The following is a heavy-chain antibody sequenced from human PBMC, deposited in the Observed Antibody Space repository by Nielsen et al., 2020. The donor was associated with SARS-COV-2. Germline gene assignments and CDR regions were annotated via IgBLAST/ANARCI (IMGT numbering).Heavy chain of an antibody. Sequence: SETLSLTCTVSDGSISSYYWSWIRQPPGKGLEWIGYIYYSGSTNYNPSLKSRVTISVDTSKNQFSLKLSSVTAADTAVYYCARPVAVAGSNWFDPWGQGTLVTVSS. CDR3: ARPVAVAGSNWFDP. CDR1: DGSISSYY. V-gene: IGHV4-59*08. J-gene: IGHJ5*02. D-gene: IGHD6-19*01. CDR2: IYYSGST.